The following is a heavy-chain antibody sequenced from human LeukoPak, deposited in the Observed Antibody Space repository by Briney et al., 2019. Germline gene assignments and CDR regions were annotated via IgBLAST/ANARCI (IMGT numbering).Heavy chain of an antibody. CDR3: ARGDGGSYYFDY. CDR2: INHSGST. Sequence: PSETLSLTCAVYGGSFSGYYWSWIRQPPGKGLEWIGEINHSGSTNYNPSLKSRVTISVDTSKNQFSLKLSSVTAADTAVYYCARGDGGSYYFDYWGQGTLVTVSS. CDR1: GGSFSGYY. V-gene: IGHV4-34*01. D-gene: IGHD1-26*01. J-gene: IGHJ4*02.